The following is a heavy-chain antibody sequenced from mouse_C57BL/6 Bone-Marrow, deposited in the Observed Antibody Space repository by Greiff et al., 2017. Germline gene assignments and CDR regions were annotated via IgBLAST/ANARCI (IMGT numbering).Heavy chain of an antibody. J-gene: IGHJ4*01. Sequence: QVQLQQSGAELARPGASVKLSCKASGYTFTSYGISWVKQRTGQGLEWIGEIYPRSGNNYYNEKFKGKATLTADKSSSTAYMELRSLTSEDSAVYFCARAPYYYGSSFYYAMDYWGQGTSVTVSS. CDR3: ARAPYYYGSSFYYAMDY. V-gene: IGHV1-81*01. CDR1: GYTFTSYG. CDR2: IYPRSGNN. D-gene: IGHD1-1*01.